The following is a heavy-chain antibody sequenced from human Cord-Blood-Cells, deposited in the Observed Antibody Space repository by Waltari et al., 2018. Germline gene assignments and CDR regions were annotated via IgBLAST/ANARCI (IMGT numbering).Heavy chain of an antibody. CDR2: INHSGST. J-gene: IGHJ3*02. Sequence: QVQLQQWGAGLLTPSETLSLPCAVYGGSFSGSSWSWIRQPPGTGLEWIEEINHSGSTNYNPSLKRRVTISVDTSKNQFSLKLSSVTAADTAVYYWARGPSFMITFGGVIVMTATNTSFDIWGQGTMVTVSS. CDR1: GGSFSGSS. D-gene: IGHD3-16*02. CDR3: ARGPSFMITFGGVIVMTATNTSFDI. V-gene: IGHV4-34*01.